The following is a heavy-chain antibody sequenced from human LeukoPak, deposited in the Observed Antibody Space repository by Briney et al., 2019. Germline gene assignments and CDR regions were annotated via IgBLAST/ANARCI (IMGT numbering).Heavy chain of an antibody. V-gene: IGHV3-23*01. CDR3: AKLIGNESF. J-gene: IGHJ4*02. CDR1: GLTFNNYA. Sequence: PGGSLRLSCAASGLTFNNYAMSWVRQAPGKGLEWVSSICAGGGTTNSAASVKGRFSISSDNSKNPLYPQMNSRRVEDKDIYYCAKLIGNESFWGQGTLVTVSS. D-gene: IGHD1-26*01. CDR2: ICAGGGTT.